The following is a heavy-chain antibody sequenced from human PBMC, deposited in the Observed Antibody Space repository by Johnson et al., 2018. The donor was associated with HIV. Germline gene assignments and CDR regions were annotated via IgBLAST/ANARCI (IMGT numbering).Heavy chain of an antibody. CDR1: GFTFSSYV. D-gene: IGHD5-18*01. Sequence: QVQLVESGGGLVQPAGSLRLSCVASGFTFSSYVMHWVRQAPGKGLEWVAFIRYDGSNKYYADSVKGRFTLSRDSSKNTLYLQMNSLRPEDTAVYYCARDGRDMVTRGAFDIWGQGTVVTVSS. V-gene: IGHV3-30*02. CDR3: ARDGRDMVTRGAFDI. J-gene: IGHJ3*02. CDR2: IRYDGSNK.